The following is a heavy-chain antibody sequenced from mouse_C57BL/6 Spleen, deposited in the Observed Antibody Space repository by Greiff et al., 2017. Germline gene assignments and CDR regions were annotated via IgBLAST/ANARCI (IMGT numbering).Heavy chain of an antibody. CDR1: GYTFTDYE. Sequence: QVQLQQSGAELVRPGASVTLSCKASGYTFTDYEMHWVKQKPVHGLEWIGAIDPDTGGTDYNQKFKGKAILTADNSSSTAYMELRSLTSEDSAVYCSAVSTAAGGVFDYWGQGTTLTVSS. CDR3: AVSTAAGGVFDY. D-gene: IGHD1-2*01. J-gene: IGHJ2*01. CDR2: IDPDTGGT. V-gene: IGHV1-15*01.